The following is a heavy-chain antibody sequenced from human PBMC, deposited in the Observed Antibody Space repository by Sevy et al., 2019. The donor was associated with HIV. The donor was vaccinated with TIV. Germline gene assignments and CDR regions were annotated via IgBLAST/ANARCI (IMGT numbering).Heavy chain of an antibody. J-gene: IGHJ4*02. D-gene: IGHD3-10*01. CDR2: IKSKTDGGTT. Sequence: GESLRLSCAASGFTFSNAWMSWVRQAPGKGLEWVGRIKSKTDGGTTDYAAPVKGRFTISRDDSKNTLYLQMNSLKTEDTAVYYCTTYYGSGSYRFDYWDQGTLVTVSS. V-gene: IGHV3-15*01. CDR1: GFTFSNAW. CDR3: TTYYGSGSYRFDY.